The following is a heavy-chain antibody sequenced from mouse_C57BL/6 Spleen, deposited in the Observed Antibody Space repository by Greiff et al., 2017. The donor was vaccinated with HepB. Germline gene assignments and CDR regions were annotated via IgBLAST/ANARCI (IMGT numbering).Heavy chain of an antibody. CDR2: INPSTGGT. J-gene: IGHJ4*01. CDR3: ARKVYYDYDEAMDY. Sequence: QLQQSGPELVKPGASVKISCKASGYSFTGYYMNWVKQSPEKSLEWIGEINPSTGGTTYNQKFKAKATLTVDKSSSTAYMQLKSLTSEDSAVYYCARKVYYDYDEAMDYWGQGTSVTVSS. CDR1: GYSFTGYY. D-gene: IGHD2-4*01. V-gene: IGHV1-42*01.